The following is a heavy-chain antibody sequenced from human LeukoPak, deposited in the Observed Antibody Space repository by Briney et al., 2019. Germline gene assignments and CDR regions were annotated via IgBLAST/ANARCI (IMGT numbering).Heavy chain of an antibody. Sequence: SETLSLTCTVSSGSISSYYWSWIRQPPGKGLEWIGCIYHSGSTKYNPSLKSRVTMSVDTSKNQFSLKLSSVTAADTAVYYCARHIVVPAAVKGYYYYYGMDVWGQGTTVTVSS. D-gene: IGHD2-2*01. CDR1: SGSISSYY. V-gene: IGHV4-59*01. CDR2: IYHSGST. J-gene: IGHJ6*02. CDR3: ARHIVVPAAVKGYYYYYGMDV.